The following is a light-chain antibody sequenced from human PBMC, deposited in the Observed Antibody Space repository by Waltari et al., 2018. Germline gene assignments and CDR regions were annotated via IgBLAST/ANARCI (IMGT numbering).Light chain of an antibody. CDR1: SMDVGNFNL. CDR3: CSYAGSRTYV. J-gene: IGLJ1*01. V-gene: IGLV2-23*02. Sequence: QSALTQPASVSGSPGQSITISCTGTSMDVGNFNLVSWYQQHPGKVPKLIIYEVSKRPSGVSNHFSGSKSGNTASLTISGLRAEDEADYYCCSYAGSRTYVFGTGTKVTVL. CDR2: EVS.